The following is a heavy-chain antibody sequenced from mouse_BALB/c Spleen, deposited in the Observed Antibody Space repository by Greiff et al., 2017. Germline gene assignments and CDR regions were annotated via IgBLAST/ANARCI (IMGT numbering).Heavy chain of an antibody. CDR2: ILPGSGST. Sequence: QVQLQQSGAELVKPGASVKISCKATGYTFSSYWIEWVKQRPGHGLEWIGEILPGSGSTNYNEKFKGKATFTADTSSNTAYMQLSSLTSEDSAVYYCAISRAMRYFDVWGAGTTVTVSS. D-gene: IGHD3-1*01. V-gene: IGHV1-9*01. CDR3: AISRAMRYFDV. CDR1: GYTFSSYW. J-gene: IGHJ1*01.